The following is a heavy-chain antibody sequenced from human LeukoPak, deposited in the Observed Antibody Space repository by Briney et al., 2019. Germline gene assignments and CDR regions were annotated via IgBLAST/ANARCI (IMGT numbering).Heavy chain of an antibody. V-gene: IGHV3-74*01. CDR3: VSFYETY. CDR1: GNYW. J-gene: IGHJ4*02. D-gene: IGHD2/OR15-2a*01. Sequence: GGSLRLSCAASGNYWMHWIRQAPGKGLVWVSHINSDGSWTSYADSVKGRFTISKDNAKNTVYLQMNSLRAEDTTVYYCVSFYETYWGRGTLITVS. CDR2: INSDGSWT.